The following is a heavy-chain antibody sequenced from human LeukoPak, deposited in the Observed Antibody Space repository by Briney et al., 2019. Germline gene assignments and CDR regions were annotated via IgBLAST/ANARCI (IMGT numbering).Heavy chain of an antibody. J-gene: IGHJ6*03. D-gene: IGHD2-2*01. CDR1: GYTFVTYD. CDR2: VNTNSGHT. V-gene: IGHV1-8*01. Sequence: ASVKVSCKASGYTFVTYDISWVRQATGQGLEWMGWVNTNSGHTGYAQKLQGRVTMTRNTSISTAYMELSSLRSEDTAVYYCARADIVVVPADNYYYYYMDVWGKGTTVTVSS. CDR3: ARADIVVVPADNYYYYYMDV.